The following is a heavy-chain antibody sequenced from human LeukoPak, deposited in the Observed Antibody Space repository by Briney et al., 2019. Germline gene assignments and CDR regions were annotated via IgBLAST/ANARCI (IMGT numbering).Heavy chain of an antibody. CDR2: INSDGSST. J-gene: IGHJ1*01. V-gene: IGHV3-74*01. Sequence: GGSLRLSCAASGFTFSSCWMHWVRQAPGKGLVWVSRINSDGSSTSYADSVKGRFTISRDNAKNTLYLQMNSLRAEDTAVYYCARVGYSSGPLYFQHWGQGTLVTVSS. CDR3: ARVGYSSGPLYFQH. D-gene: IGHD6-19*01. CDR1: GFTFSSCW.